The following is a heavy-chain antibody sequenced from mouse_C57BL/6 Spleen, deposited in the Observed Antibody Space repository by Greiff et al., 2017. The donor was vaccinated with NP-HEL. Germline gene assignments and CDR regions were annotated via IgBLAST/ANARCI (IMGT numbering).Heavy chain of an antibody. D-gene: IGHD2-1*01. CDR1: GYAFSSSW. J-gene: IGHJ3*01. V-gene: IGHV1-82*01. Sequence: VQVVESGPELVKPGASVKISCKASGYAFSSSWMNWVKQRPGKGLEWIGRIYPGDGDTNYNGKFKGKATLTADKSSSTAYMQLSSLTSEDSAVYFCASPYGNYEAWFAYWGQGTLVTVSA. CDR2: IYPGDGDT. CDR3: ASPYGNYEAWFAY.